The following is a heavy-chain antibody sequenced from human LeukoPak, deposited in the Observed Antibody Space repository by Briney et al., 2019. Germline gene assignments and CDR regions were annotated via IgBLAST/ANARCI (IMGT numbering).Heavy chain of an antibody. J-gene: IGHJ6*02. CDR2: IYYSGST. CDR3: ASLSTLWLVGTDCYYGMDV. V-gene: IGHV4-39*01. Sequence: SETPSLTCTVSGGSISSSSYYWGWIRQPPGKGLEWIGSIYYSGSTYYNPSLKSRVTISVDTSKNQFSLKLSSVTAADTAVYYCASLSTLWLVGTDCYYGMDVWGQGTTVTVSS. D-gene: IGHD3-10*01. CDR1: GGSISSSSYY.